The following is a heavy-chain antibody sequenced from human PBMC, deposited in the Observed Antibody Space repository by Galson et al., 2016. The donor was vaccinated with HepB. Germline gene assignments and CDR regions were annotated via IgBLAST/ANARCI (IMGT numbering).Heavy chain of an antibody. CDR3: AKLPSRYYGSGAGYGMDI. Sequence: SLRLSCAASGFTFRSYGMSWVRQVPGKGLEWVSTISGDGASTYYADSVKGRFSISRDDSKNTLYLQMHSLRAEDTALYYCAKLPSRYYGSGAGYGMDIWGQGTTVTVSS. J-gene: IGHJ6*02. V-gene: IGHV3-23*01. CDR2: ISGDGAST. CDR1: GFTFRSYG. D-gene: IGHD3-10*01.